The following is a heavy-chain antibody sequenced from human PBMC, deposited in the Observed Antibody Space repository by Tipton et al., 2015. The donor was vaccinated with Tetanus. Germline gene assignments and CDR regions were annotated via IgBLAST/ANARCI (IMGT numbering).Heavy chain of an antibody. CDR1: GFTFSRFA. J-gene: IGHJ6*02. CDR2: ISGDGRSI. D-gene: IGHD1-7*01. Sequence: SLRLSCVGSGFTFSRFALNWVRQAPGKGLEWVSHISGDGRSIKYADSVKGRFTTSRDDAENSLHQQMNSLRDEDTAVYYCAREGTALYYYYGLDVGGQGTTVTVSS. CDR3: AREGTALYYYYGLDV. V-gene: IGHV3-48*02.